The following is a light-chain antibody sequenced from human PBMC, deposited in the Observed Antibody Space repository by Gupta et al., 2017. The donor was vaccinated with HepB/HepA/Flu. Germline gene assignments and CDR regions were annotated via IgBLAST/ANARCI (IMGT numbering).Light chain of an antibody. CDR3: NSYTSSNTYV. V-gene: IGLV2-14*03. CDR2: DVS. Sequence: GSPGQSITISCTGTSSDVGFYNYVSWYQQHPGKAPKLMIYDVSHRPSGVSNRFSGSKSGNTASLTFSGLQAEDEADYYCNSYTSSNTYVFGGGTKVTVL. CDR1: SSDVGFYNY. J-gene: IGLJ1*01.